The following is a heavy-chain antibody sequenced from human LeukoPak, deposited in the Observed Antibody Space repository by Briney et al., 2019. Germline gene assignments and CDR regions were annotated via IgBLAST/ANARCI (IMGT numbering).Heavy chain of an antibody. D-gene: IGHD2-15*01. CDR3: ARTFAAAHIDY. Sequence: GGSLRLSCAASGFTFSGYWMHWVRPAPGKGLVWGSRIKSDGSSTTYADSVKGRFTISRDNAKNTLYLEMNSLRAEDTAVYYCARTFAAAHIDYWGQGTLVTVSS. J-gene: IGHJ4*02. CDR2: IKSDGSST. V-gene: IGHV3-74*01. CDR1: GFTFSGYW.